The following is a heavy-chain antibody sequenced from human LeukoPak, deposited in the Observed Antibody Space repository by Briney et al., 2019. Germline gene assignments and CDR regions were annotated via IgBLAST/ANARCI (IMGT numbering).Heavy chain of an antibody. J-gene: IGHJ1*01. CDR2: IYPGDSDN. D-gene: IGHD6-13*01. Sequence: GGSLKTSFKGPGYSFTSFWFGWVPQMPGKGLGWIGIIYPGDSDNRYSPSFQGQVTISADNSLTTAYLQWSSLKASDTAMYYCARGFGSTWLEYWGQGTLVTVSS. CDR3: ARGFGSTWLEY. V-gene: IGHV5-51*01. CDR1: GYSFTSFW.